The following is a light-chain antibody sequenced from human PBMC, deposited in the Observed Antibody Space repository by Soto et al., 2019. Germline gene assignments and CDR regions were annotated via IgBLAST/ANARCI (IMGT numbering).Light chain of an antibody. J-gene: IGKJ2*01. CDR1: QSVKSN. V-gene: IGKV3-15*01. CDR2: DAS. CDR3: QRYGSSPPHT. Sequence: EIVMTQSPATLSVSPGERGTLSCRASQSVKSNLAWYQQKPGQAPRLLIYDASTRATGIPARFSGSGSGTEFTLTISSLQSEDFAVYYCQRYGSSPPHTFGQGTKLEIK.